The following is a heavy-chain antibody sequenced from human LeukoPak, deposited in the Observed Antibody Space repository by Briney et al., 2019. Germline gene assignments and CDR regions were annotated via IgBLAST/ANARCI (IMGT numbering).Heavy chain of an antibody. J-gene: IGHJ4*02. V-gene: IGHV4-34*01. Sequence: SETLSLTCAVYGGSFSGYYWSWIRQPPGKGLEWMGEINHSGSTNYNPSLKSRVTISVDTSKNQFSLKLSSVTAADTAVYYCARVAAPDYDSSGYYIDYWGQGTLVTVSS. CDR3: ARVAAPDYDSSGYYIDY. CDR1: GGSFSGYY. D-gene: IGHD3-22*01. CDR2: INHSGST.